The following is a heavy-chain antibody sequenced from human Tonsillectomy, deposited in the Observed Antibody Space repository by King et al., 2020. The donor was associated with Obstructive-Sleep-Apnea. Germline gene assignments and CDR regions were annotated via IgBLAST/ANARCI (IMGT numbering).Heavy chain of an antibody. CDR1: GFTFSNYA. CDR2: IPYDGSNK. CDR3: ARADGTYYWGAFFDC. D-gene: IGHD1-26*01. J-gene: IGHJ4*02. Sequence: VQLVESGGGVVQPGRSLRLSCAASGFTFSNYAIHWVRQAPGKGLEWLAVIPYDGSNKYYADSVKGRFTISRDNSKDTLSLQMNGLRAEDTALYYCARADGTYYWGAFFDCWGQGTLVTVSS. V-gene: IGHV3-30-3*01.